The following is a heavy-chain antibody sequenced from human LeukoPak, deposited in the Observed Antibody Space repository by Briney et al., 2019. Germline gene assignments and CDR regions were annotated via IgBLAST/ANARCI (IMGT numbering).Heavy chain of an antibody. D-gene: IGHD5-18*01. Sequence: PSETLSLTCAVYGGSFSGYYWSWIRQPPGKGLEWIGEINHSGSTNYNPSLKSRVTISVDTSKNQFSLKLSPVTAADTAVYYCARSEYSYGADAFDIWGQGTMVTVSS. CDR2: INHSGST. CDR1: GGSFSGYY. CDR3: ARSEYSYGADAFDI. V-gene: IGHV4-34*01. J-gene: IGHJ3*02.